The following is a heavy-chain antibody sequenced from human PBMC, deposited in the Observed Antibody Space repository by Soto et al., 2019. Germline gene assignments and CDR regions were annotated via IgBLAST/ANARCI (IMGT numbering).Heavy chain of an antibody. J-gene: IGHJ4*02. CDR3: ARGEAYYYDSSGLYYFDY. CDR1: GGTFSSYA. Sequence: SVKVSCKASGGTFSSYAISWVRQAPGQGLEWMGGIIPIFGAANYAQKFQGRVTITADNSTITAYMELGSLRSEDTAVYYCARGEAYYYDSSGLYYFDYWGQGTLVTVSS. V-gene: IGHV1-69*06. D-gene: IGHD3-22*01. CDR2: IIPIFGAA.